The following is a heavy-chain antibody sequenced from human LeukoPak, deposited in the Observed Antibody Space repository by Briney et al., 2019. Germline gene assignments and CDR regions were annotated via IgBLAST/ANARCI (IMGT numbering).Heavy chain of an antibody. CDR1: GGSFSGYY. V-gene: IGHV4-59*01. J-gene: IGHJ4*02. D-gene: IGHD7-27*01. Sequence: SETLSLTCAVYGGSFSGYYWSWIRQPPGKGLEWIGYIYYSGSTNYNPSLKSRVTISVDTSKNQFSLKLSSVTAADTAVYFCARGQLGIGGDYWGQGTLVTVSS. CDR3: ARGQLGIGGDY. CDR2: IYYSGST.